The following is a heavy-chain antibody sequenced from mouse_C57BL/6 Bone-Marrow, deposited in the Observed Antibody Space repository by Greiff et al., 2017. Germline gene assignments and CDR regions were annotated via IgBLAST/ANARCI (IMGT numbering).Heavy chain of an antibody. J-gene: IGHJ3*01. V-gene: IGHV5-17*01. CDR1: GFTFSDYG. D-gene: IGHD4-1*01. CDR3: ARRETGTDVFAY. CDR2: ISSGSSTI. Sequence: EVQGVESGGGLVKPGGSLKLSCAASGFTFSDYGMHWVRQAPEKGLEWVAYISSGSSTIYYADTVKGRFTISRDNAKNTLFLQMTSLRSEDTAMYYCARRETGTDVFAYWGQGTLVTVSA.